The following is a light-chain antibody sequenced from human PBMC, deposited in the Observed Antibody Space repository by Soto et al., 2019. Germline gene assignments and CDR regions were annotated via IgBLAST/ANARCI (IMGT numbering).Light chain of an antibody. Sequence: QSVLTQPPSASGTPGQRVTISCSGSSSNIGSEAVNWYQQLPGTAPKLLLYSNNQRPSGVPDRFSGSKSGTSASLAISGLQSEDEADYYCAAWDDSLNGPVFGGGTKLTV. CDR3: AAWDDSLNGPV. J-gene: IGLJ3*02. V-gene: IGLV1-44*01. CDR1: SSNIGSEA. CDR2: SNN.